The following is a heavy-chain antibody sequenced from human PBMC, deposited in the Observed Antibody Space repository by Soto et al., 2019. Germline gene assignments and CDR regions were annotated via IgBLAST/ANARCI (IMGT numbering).Heavy chain of an antibody. V-gene: IGHV1-69*12. CDR3: ARCVAGDYYYGMDV. Sequence: QVQLVQSGAEVKKHGSSVKVSCKASGGTFSSYAISWVRKAPGQGLEWMGGIIPIFGTANYAQKFQGRVTITADESTSTAYMELSRLRSEDTAVYYCARCVAGDYYYGMDVWGQGTTVTVSS. J-gene: IGHJ6*02. CDR1: GGTFSSYA. D-gene: IGHD2-15*01. CDR2: IIPIFGTA.